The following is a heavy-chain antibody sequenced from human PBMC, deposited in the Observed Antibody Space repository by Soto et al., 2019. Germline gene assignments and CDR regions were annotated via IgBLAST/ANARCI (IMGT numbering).Heavy chain of an antibody. CDR3: AKDISDYYGSGSYSFGFDY. D-gene: IGHD3-10*01. V-gene: IGHV3-9*01. CDR1: GFTFDDYA. J-gene: IGHJ4*02. Sequence: PGGSLRLSCAASGFTFDDYAMHWVRQAPGKGLEWVSGISWNSGSIGYADSVKGRFTISRDNAKNSLYLQMNSLRAEDTALYYCAKDISDYYGSGSYSFGFDYWGQGTLVTVSS. CDR2: ISWNSGSI.